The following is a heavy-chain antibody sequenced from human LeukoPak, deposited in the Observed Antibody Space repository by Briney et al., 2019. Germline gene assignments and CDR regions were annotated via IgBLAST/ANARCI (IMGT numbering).Heavy chain of an antibody. CDR2: INPSGGST. V-gene: IGHV1-46*01. J-gene: IGHJ3*02. Sequence: ASVKVSCKASGYTFTSYYMHWVRQAPGQGLEWMGIINPSGGSTSYAQKFQGRVTMTRDMSTSTVYMELSSLRSEDTAVYYCARDPFSSSWYGYAFDIWGQGTMVTVSS. CDR3: ARDPFSSSWYGYAFDI. CDR1: GYTFTSYY. D-gene: IGHD6-13*01.